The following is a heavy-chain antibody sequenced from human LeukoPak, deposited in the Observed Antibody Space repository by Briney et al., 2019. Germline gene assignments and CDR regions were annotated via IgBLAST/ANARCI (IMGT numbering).Heavy chain of an antibody. V-gene: IGHV3-30*04. J-gene: IGHJ6*02. CDR1: GFTFSSYA. D-gene: IGHD2-15*01. Sequence: GGSLRLSCAASGFTFSSYAMHWVRQAPGKGLEWVAVISYDGSNKYYADSVKGRFTISRDNSKNTLYLQMNSLRAEDTAVYYCAREGSSPYCSGGSCYGDYYYGMDVWGQGTTVTVSS. CDR3: AREGSSPYCSGGSCYGDYYYGMDV. CDR2: ISYDGSNK.